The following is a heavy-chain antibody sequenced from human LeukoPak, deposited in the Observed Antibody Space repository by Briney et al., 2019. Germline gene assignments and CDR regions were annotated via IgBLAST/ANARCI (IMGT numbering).Heavy chain of an antibody. V-gene: IGHV3-23*01. CDR2: ITGTGDYT. CDR1: GFAFSTSA. D-gene: IGHD3-10*01. Sequence: PGGSRRISCSASGFAFSTSAMSWVRQAPGKGLEWVSTITGTGDYTEYADSVKGRFTISRDNSKNTLFLQMSSLRADDTAFYYCAKVLRGVIVYDYWGQGTLVTVSS. J-gene: IGHJ4*02. CDR3: AKVLRGVIVYDY.